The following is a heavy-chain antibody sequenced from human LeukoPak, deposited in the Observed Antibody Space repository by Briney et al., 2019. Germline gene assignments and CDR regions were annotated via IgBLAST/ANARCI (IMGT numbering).Heavy chain of an antibody. V-gene: IGHV4-4*02. CDR2: IYHSGST. J-gene: IGHJ4*02. CDR3: ARDGLSRSPGIDY. D-gene: IGHD3-16*02. CDR1: GGSISSSNW. Sequence: SGTLSLTCAVSGGSISSSNWWSWVRQPPGKGLEWIGEIYHSGSTNYNPSLKSRVTISVDKSKNQFSLKLSSVTAADTAVYYCARDGLSRSPGIDYWGQGTLVTVSS.